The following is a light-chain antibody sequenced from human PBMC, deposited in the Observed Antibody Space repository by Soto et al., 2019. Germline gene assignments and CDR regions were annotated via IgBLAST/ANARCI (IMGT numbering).Light chain of an antibody. V-gene: IGKV3-20*01. CDR3: QQFASSPRT. CDR1: QSVAPSQ. J-gene: IGKJ1*01. CDR2: GAS. Sequence: EIVLTQSPGTLSLSPGERATLFCRASQSVAPSQLAWYQQKPGQAPRLLIGASSRATGIPDRFSASGSGTDFTLIISRLEPEDFAVYYCQQFASSPRTFGRGTTVEIK.